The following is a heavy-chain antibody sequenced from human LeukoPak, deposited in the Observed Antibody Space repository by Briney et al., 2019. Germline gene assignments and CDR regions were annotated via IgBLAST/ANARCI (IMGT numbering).Heavy chain of an antibody. CDR2: ISWNSGSI. V-gene: IGHV3-9*01. Sequence: PGRSLRPSCAASGFTFDDYAMHWVRQAPGKGLEWVSGISWNSGSIGYADSVKGRFTISRDNAKNSLYLQMNSLRAEDTASYYCARTPSYCSGGRCYVSHYFDYWGQGTLATVSS. CDR3: ARTPSYCSGGRCYVSHYFDY. D-gene: IGHD2-15*01. CDR1: GFTFDDYA. J-gene: IGHJ4*02.